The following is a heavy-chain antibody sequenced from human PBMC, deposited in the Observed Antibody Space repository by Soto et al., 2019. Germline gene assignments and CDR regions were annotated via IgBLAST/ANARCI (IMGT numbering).Heavy chain of an antibody. CDR1: GDTFNSYA. V-gene: IGHV1-69*13. CDR2: IIPIFHTA. D-gene: IGHD2-2*01. J-gene: IGHJ6*02. Sequence: SVKVSCKASGDTFNSYAISWVRRAPGQGLEWMGGIIPIFHTANYAQKFQARVTMTADESARTAYMELSGLRSEDTAVYYYARVGYCNTTGCLFYYYHHGMDGWDRGTTGIVS. CDR3: ARVGYCNTTGCLFYYYHHGMDG.